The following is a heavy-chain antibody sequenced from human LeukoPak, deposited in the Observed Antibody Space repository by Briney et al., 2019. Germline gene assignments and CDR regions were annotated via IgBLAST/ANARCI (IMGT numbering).Heavy chain of an antibody. CDR2: ISYDGSNK. V-gene: IGHV3-30*18. J-gene: IGHJ4*02. D-gene: IGHD5-12*01. Sequence: GGSLRLSCAASGFTFSSYGMHWVRQAPGKGLEWVAVISYDGSNKYYADSVKGRFTISRDNSKNTLYLQMNSLRAEDTAVYYCAKEEEGGGYGVAGYWGQGTLVTVSS. CDR3: AKEEEGGGYGVAGY. CDR1: GFTFSSYG.